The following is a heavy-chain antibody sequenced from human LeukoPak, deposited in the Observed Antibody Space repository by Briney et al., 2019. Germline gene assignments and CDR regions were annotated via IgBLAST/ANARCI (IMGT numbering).Heavy chain of an antibody. CDR1: GFTLSTHW. CDR2: IKPDGSET. J-gene: IGHJ5*01. CDR3: ATAVSVAGDS. Sequence: GGSLRLACSAHGFTLSTHWIRSLRQAPGKGLGWVAHIKPDGSETYYVDSVKGRFTISRDNAKNSLYLQMNSLRGEDTAVYYCATAVSVAGDSWGQGTLVTVSS. D-gene: IGHD6-19*01. V-gene: IGHV3-7*01.